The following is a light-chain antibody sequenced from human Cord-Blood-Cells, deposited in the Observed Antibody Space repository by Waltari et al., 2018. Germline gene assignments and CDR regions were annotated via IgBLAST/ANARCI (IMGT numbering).Light chain of an antibody. J-gene: IGKJ2*01. CDR3: QQFNSYPYT. CDR1: QGIRSA. Sequence: AIQLTQSPSSLSASVGDRVTITCRASQGIRSALAWYQQKPGKAPKLLIYDASSLERGVPSRFSGSGSGTDFTLTISSLQPEDFATYYCQQFNSYPYTFGQGTKLEIK. CDR2: DAS. V-gene: IGKV1-13*02.